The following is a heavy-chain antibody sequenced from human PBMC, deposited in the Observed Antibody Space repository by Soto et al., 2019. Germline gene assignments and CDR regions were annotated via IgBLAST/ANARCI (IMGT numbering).Heavy chain of an antibody. CDR2: IKEDGSEK. V-gene: IGHV3-7*01. CDR3: GTHSRSRTLY. CDR1: GFTFSSYW. D-gene: IGHD3-22*01. J-gene: IGHJ1*01. Sequence: GGSLRLSCAASGFTFSSYWMSWVRQAPGKGLEWVANIKEDGSEKSYVDSVKGRFTISRDNAKNSLFLQMTSLRVEDTAVYYCGTHSRSRTLYWGQGTLVTVSS.